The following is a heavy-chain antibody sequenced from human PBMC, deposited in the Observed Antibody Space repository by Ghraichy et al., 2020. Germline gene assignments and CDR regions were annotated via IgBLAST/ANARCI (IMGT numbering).Heavy chain of an antibody. D-gene: IGHD3-10*01. J-gene: IGHJ4*02. V-gene: IGHV4-31*03. CDR2: IYYSGST. CDR3: ARDRQRTYGSGSFYLDY. Sequence: SLNISCSVSGGSINSGDFYWSWIRQHPGKGLEWIGYIYYSGSTYYNPSLKSRVTISADTSKNQFSLNLSSVTAADTAVYYCARDRQRTYGSGSFYLDYWGQGTLVTVSS. CDR1: GGSINSGDFY.